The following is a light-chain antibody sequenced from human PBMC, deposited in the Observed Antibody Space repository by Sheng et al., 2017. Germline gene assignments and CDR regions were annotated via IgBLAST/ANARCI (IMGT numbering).Light chain of an antibody. V-gene: IGKV3-20*01. Sequence: EIVLTQSPGTLSLSPGERATLSCRASQSVNSRYLAWYQQKPGQAPRLLIYGASSRATGIPDRFSGSGSGTDFTLTISRLEAEDFAVYYCQQYGSSPPYSFGQGTKLEIK. J-gene: IGKJ2*03. CDR3: QQYGSSPPYS. CDR1: QSVNSRY. CDR2: GAS.